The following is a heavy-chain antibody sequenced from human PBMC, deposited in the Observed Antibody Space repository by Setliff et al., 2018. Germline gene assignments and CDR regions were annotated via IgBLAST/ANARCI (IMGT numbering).Heavy chain of an antibody. CDR3: ARVDFTMIQGVLGL. D-gene: IGHD3-10*01. CDR1: YYSISSGYY. V-gene: IGHV4-38-2*01. CDR2: MYHRGST. J-gene: IGHJ1*01. Sequence: NPSETLSLTCAVSYYSISSGYYWGWIRQPPGKGLEWIGSMYHRGSTYYSPSLESRVTISVDTSKNQFSLKLNSVTAADTTVYYCARVDFTMIQGVLGLWGQGTLVTVSS.